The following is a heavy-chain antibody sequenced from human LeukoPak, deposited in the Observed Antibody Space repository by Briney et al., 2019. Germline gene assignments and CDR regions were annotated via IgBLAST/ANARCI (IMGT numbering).Heavy chain of an antibody. J-gene: IGHJ4*02. Sequence: QPGGSLRLSCAASGFTFSGYEMNWVRQAPGKGLEWVSYISRSGTIISYADSVRGRLTISRDNAKNSLYLQMNSLRAEDTAVYYCARERDDYYSDYWGQGTLVTVSS. V-gene: IGHV3-48*03. CDR3: ARERDDYYSDY. D-gene: IGHD3-3*01. CDR2: ISRSGTII. CDR1: GFTFSGYE.